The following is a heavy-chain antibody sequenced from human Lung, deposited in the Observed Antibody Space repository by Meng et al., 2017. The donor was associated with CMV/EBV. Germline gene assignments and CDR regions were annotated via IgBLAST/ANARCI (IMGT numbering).Heavy chain of an antibody. CDR3: ARDPIRVLRFLEWNYYYYGMDV. CDR2: ISAYNGNT. Sequence: ASVKASCKASGYIFISYGISWVRQAPGQGLEWMGWISAYNGNTNYAQKLQGRVTMTTDTSTSTAYMELRSLRSDDTAVYYCARDPIRVLRFLEWNYYYYGMDVWGQGTTVTVSS. V-gene: IGHV1-18*01. D-gene: IGHD3-3*01. CDR1: GYIFISYG. J-gene: IGHJ6*02.